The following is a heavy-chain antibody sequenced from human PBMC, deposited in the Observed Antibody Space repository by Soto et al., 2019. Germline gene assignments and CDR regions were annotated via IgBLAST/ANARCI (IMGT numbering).Heavy chain of an antibody. CDR2: AYYRSKWYN. Sequence: PPQTLSLTCAISGDSVSSHSAACSWIRQSPSRGLEWLGRAYYRSKWYNDYAVSVKSRITINPDTSKNQFSLQLNSVTPEDTAVYYCARDLLYSSSWSFGRVIGDYYYYGMDVWGQGTTVTVSS. CDR3: ARDLLYSSSWSFGRVIGDYYYYGMDV. CDR1: GDSVSSHSAA. J-gene: IGHJ6*02. D-gene: IGHD6-13*01. V-gene: IGHV6-1*01.